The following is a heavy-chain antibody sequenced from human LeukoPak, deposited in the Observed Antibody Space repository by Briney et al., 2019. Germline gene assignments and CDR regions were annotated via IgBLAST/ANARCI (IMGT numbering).Heavy chain of an antibody. J-gene: IGHJ4*02. Sequence: ASVKVCCKASGYTFTGYYMHWVRQAPGQGLEWMGWINPNSGGTNYAQKFQGRVTMTRDTSISTAYMELSRLRSDDTAVYYCARADDSSGYWGSPAPYYFDYWGQGTLVTVSS. CDR1: GYTFTGYY. V-gene: IGHV1-2*02. CDR2: INPNSGGT. D-gene: IGHD3-22*01. CDR3: ARADDSSGYWGSPAPYYFDY.